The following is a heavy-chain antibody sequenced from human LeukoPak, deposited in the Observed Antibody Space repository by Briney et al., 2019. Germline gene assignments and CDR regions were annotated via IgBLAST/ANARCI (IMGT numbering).Heavy chain of an antibody. CDR3: ARVSTMVRGVIRYYYYYMDV. CDR1: GFTFSSYE. V-gene: IGHV4-59*05. Sequence: GSLRLSCAASGFTFSSYEMNWVRQAPGKGLEWIGSIYYSGSTYYNPSLKSRVTISVDTSKNQFSLKLSSVTAADTAVYYCARVSTMVRGVIRYYYYYMDVWGKGTTVTISS. D-gene: IGHD3-10*01. J-gene: IGHJ6*03. CDR2: IYYSGST.